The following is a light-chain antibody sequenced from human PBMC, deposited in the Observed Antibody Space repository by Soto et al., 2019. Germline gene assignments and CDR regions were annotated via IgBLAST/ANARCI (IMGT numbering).Light chain of an antibody. CDR3: QQYENLPT. CDR2: DAS. J-gene: IGKJ5*01. CDR1: QNINNY. Sequence: DMQRTQFHSSRCASVEDRVTITCQASQNINNYLNWYQQKPGRAPKLLIYDASNLEAGVPSRFRGSGSGTDFTFTISRLQPEDIATYYCQQYENLPTFGQGTRLEIK. V-gene: IGKV1-33*01.